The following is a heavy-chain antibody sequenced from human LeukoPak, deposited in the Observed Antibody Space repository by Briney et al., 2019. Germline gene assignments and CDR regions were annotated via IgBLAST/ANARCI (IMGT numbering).Heavy chain of an antibody. CDR1: GFTFSDYY. V-gene: IGHV3-11*01. D-gene: IGHD1-26*01. J-gene: IGHJ4*02. CDR2: ISSSGSSI. Sequence: PGGSLRLSCAASGFTFSDYYMSWIRQAPGKGLEWIAYISSSGSSIQYAESVRGRFTISRDNAKTSLYLQMNNLRAEDTSVYYGERSSQWELPEYWGQGTLVTVSS. CDR3: ERSSQWELPEY.